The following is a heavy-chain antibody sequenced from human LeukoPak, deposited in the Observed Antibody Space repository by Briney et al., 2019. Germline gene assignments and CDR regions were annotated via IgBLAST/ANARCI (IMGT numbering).Heavy chain of an antibody. CDR1: GFSFSSYA. V-gene: IGHV3-23*01. D-gene: IGHD2-21*02. Sequence: GGSLRLSCAASGFSFSSYAMSWVRQAPGKGLEWVSAISGSAGSTYYADSVKGRFTISRDNSKNTLYLQMNSLRAEDTAVYYCAKDSGDPFDYWGQGTLVTVSS. CDR3: AKDSGDPFDY. J-gene: IGHJ4*02. CDR2: ISGSAGST.